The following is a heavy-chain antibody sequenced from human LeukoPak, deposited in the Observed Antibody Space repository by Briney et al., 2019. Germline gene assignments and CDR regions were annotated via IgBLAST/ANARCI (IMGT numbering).Heavy chain of an antibody. D-gene: IGHD3-22*01. CDR3: ARGGYYYYDSSGYYWFDP. CDR1: GGSFSGYY. V-gene: IGHV4-59*01. CDR2: IYYSGST. J-gene: IGHJ5*02. Sequence: SETLSLTCAVYGGSFSGYYWSWIRQPPGKGLEWIGYIYYSGSTNYNPSLKSRVTISVDTSKNQFSLKLSSVTAADTAVYYCARGGYYYYDSSGYYWFDPWGQGTLVTVSS.